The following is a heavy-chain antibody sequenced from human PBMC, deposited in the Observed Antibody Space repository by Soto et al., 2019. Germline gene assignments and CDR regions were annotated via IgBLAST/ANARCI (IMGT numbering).Heavy chain of an antibody. D-gene: IGHD5-18*01. Sequence: SETLSLTCAVYGGSFTGYFWSWIRQSPGKGLEWIGEVNHRGETNYSPSLKSRLTISGDTSKNHISLKLRSVTAADTAVYYCARGKRMQLWLKSYFDTWGQGTPVTVS. CDR1: GGSFTGYF. CDR3: ARGKRMQLWLKSYFDT. J-gene: IGHJ4*02. V-gene: IGHV4-34*01. CDR2: VNHRGET.